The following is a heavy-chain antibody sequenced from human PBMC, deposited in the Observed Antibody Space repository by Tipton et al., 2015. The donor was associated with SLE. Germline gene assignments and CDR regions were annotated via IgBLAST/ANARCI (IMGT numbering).Heavy chain of an antibody. Sequence: TLSLICAVYGGSFSGYYWSWIRQPPGKGLEWIGEINHSGSTNYNPSLKSRVTISVDTSKNQFSLKLSSVTAADTAVYYCAREVAATGAFDIWGQGTMVTVSS. CDR1: GGSFSGYY. V-gene: IGHV4-34*01. D-gene: IGHD6-19*01. J-gene: IGHJ3*02. CDR2: INHSGST. CDR3: AREVAATGAFDI.